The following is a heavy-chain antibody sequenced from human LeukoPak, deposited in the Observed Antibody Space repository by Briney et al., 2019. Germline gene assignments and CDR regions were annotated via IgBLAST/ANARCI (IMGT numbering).Heavy chain of an antibody. Sequence: EPSETLSLTCAVYGGSFSGYYWSWIRQPPGKGLEWIGEINHSGSTNYNPSLKSRVTISVDTSKNQFSLKLSSVTAADTAVYYCARDCSGGSCHPFDYWGQGTLVTVSS. CDR2: INHSGST. V-gene: IGHV4-34*01. CDR3: ARDCSGGSCHPFDY. CDR1: GGSFSGYY. D-gene: IGHD2-15*01. J-gene: IGHJ4*02.